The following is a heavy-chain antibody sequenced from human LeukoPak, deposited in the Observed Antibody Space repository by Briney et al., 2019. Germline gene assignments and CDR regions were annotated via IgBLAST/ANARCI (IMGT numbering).Heavy chain of an antibody. CDR3: AKSGAYTSSSIDY. V-gene: IGHV3-23*01. Sequence: GGSLRLSCVVSGFTFSSYAMNWVRQAPGKGLEWVSAISAGGGTTYYADSVKGRFTISRDTSKNTLYLQMNSLRAEDTAVYYCAKSGAYTSSSIDYWGQGTLVTVSS. D-gene: IGHD6-6*01. J-gene: IGHJ4*02. CDR2: ISAGGGTT. CDR1: GFTFSSYA.